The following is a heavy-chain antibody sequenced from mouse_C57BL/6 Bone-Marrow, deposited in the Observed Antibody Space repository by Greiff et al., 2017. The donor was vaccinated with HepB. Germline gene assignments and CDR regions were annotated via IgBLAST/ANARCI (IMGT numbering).Heavy chain of an antibody. V-gene: IGHV1-82*01. CDR3: ARGDGYFYWYCDV. J-gene: IGHJ1*03. D-gene: IGHD2-3*01. Sequence: VKLMESGPELVKPGASVKISCKASGYAFSSSWMNWVKQRPGKGLEWIGRIYPGAGDTNYNGKFKGKATLTADKYSSTAYLQLSSLTSEDSAVSFCARGDGYFYWYCDVWGKGTTVTVSS. CDR2: IYPGAGDT. CDR1: GYAFSSSW.